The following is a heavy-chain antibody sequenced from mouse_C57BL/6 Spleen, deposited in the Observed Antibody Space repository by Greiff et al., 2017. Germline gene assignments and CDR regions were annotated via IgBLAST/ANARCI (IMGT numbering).Heavy chain of an antibody. Sequence: QVQLQQSGAELVRPGPSVKVSCKASGYAFTNYLIQWVKQRPGQGLEWIGVITPGSGGTNYNWKFKGKATLTSYKSSSTAYMQLSSLTSEDAEVDFCARAGSNYVDYWGQGTTLTVSS. CDR3: ARAGSNYVDY. CDR1: GYAFTNYL. J-gene: IGHJ2*01. V-gene: IGHV1-54*01. D-gene: IGHD5-1*01. CDR2: ITPGSGGT.